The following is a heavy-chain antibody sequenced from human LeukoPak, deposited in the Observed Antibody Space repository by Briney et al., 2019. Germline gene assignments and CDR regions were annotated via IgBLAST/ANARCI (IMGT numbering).Heavy chain of an antibody. CDR2: IYTSGST. CDR1: GGSINSGSYY. J-gene: IGHJ5*02. V-gene: IGHV4-61*02. CDR3: ARVINWFDP. Sequence: ASQTLSLTCTVSGGSINSGSYYWSWIRQPAGKGLEWIGRIYTSGSTKYNPSLKSRVTISVDTSKNQFSLKLSSVTAADTAVYYCARVINWFDPWGQGTLVTVSS.